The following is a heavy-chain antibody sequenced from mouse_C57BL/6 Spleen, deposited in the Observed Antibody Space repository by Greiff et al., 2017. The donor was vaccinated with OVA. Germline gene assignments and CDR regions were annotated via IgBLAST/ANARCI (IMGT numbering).Heavy chain of an antibody. CDR1: GYAFSSSW. CDR3: ASYDYRVFDY. CDR2: IYPGDGDT. D-gene: IGHD2-4*01. Sequence: QVQLKESGPELVKPGASVKISCKASGYAFSSSWMNWVKQRPGKGLEWIGRIYPGDGDTNYNGKFKGKATLTADKSSSTAYMHLSSLTSEDSAVYFCASYDYRVFDYWGKGTTLTVSS. J-gene: IGHJ2*01. V-gene: IGHV1-82*01.